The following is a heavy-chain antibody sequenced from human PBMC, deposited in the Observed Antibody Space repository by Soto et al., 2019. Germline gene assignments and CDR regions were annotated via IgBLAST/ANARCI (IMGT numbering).Heavy chain of an antibody. CDR2: ISYDGSNK. CDR3: ARDRAPGYSYGRGYYFDY. V-gene: IGHV3-30-3*01. D-gene: IGHD5-18*01. Sequence: GGSLRLSCAASGFTFSSYAMHWVRQAPGKGLEWVAVISYDGSNKYYADSVKGRFTISRDNSKNTLYLQMNSLRAEDTAVYYCARDRAPGYSYGRGYYFDYWGQGTLVTVSS. CDR1: GFTFSSYA. J-gene: IGHJ4*02.